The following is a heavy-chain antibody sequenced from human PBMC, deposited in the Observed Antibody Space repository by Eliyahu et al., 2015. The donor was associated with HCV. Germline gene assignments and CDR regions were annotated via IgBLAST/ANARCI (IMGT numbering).Heavy chain of an antibody. CDR1: GFTFSSYS. V-gene: IGHV3-48*02. CDR3: ARGYHYDSSGYYYSDAFDI. J-gene: IGHJ3*02. CDR2: ISSSSSTI. D-gene: IGHD3-22*01. Sequence: EVQLVESGGGLVQPGGSLRLSCAASGFTFSSYSMNWVRQAPGKGLEWVSYISSSSSTIYYADSVKGRFTISRDNAKNSLYLQMNSLRDEDTAVYYCARGYHYDSSGYYYSDAFDIWGQGTMVTVSS.